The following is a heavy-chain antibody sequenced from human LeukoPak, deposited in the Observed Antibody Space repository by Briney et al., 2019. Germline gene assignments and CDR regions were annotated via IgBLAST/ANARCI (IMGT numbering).Heavy chain of an antibody. D-gene: IGHD6-13*01. CDR3: ARDHSNTWYGVDC. Sequence: PGRSLRLSCAASGFTFSSYGMHWVRQAPGKGLEWVAVTWYDGSNKYYVDSVKGRFTISRDNSKNTLYLQMNSLRAEDTAVYYCARDHSNTWYGVDCWGQGTLVTVSS. CDR2: TWYDGSNK. J-gene: IGHJ4*02. V-gene: IGHV3-33*01. CDR1: GFTFSSYG.